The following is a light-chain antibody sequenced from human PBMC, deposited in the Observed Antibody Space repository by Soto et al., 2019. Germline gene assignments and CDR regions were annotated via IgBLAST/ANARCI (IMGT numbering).Light chain of an antibody. J-gene: IGLJ1*01. V-gene: IGLV2-14*01. CDR1: SSDVGGYTY. Sequence: QSVLTQPASVSGSPGQSITISCTGTSSDVGGYTYVSWFQQHPGKAHELMIYEVSNRPSGVSNRFSGSKSGNTASLTISGLQAEDEADYYCTSYTSTSALFVFGTGTKVTVL. CDR2: EVS. CDR3: TSYTSTSALFV.